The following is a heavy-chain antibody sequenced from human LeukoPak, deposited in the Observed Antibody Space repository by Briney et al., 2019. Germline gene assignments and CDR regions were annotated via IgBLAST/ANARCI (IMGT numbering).Heavy chain of an antibody. J-gene: IGHJ4*02. CDR1: GFTFSSYG. D-gene: IGHD3-22*01. Sequence: PGGSLRLSCAAFGFTFSSYGMHWVRQAPGKGLEWVAVIWYDGSNKYYADSVKGRFTISRDNSKNTLYLQMNSLRAEDTAVYYCARSRYYYDSSGYDSLDYWGQGTLVTVSS. CDR3: ARSRYYYDSSGYDSLDY. CDR2: IWYDGSNK. V-gene: IGHV3-33*01.